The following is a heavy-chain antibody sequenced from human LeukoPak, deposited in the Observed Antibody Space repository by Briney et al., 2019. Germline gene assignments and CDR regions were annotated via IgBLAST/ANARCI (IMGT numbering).Heavy chain of an antibody. J-gene: IGHJ4*02. CDR3: ATPLDYYDRSDSHQGGD. CDR2: IKHDGSEK. D-gene: IGHD3-22*01. CDR1: GFTFSSYA. Sequence: GGSLRLSCAASGFTFSSYAMTWVRQAPGKGLEWVANIKHDGSEKNYVDSVKGRFTISRDNAKNSLYLQMNSLRAEDTAVYYCATPLDYYDRSDSHQGGDWGQGTLVTVSS. V-gene: IGHV3-7*03.